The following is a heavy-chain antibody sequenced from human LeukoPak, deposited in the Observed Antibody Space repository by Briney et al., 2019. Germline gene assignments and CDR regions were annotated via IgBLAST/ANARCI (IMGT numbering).Heavy chain of an antibody. CDR2: IYSGGST. Sequence: GGSLRLSCAASGFTVISNYMSWVRQAPGKGLEWVSVIYSGGSTYYADSVKGRFTISRDNSKNTLYLQMNSLRAEDTAVYYGARSRGVVVAAINWFDPWGQGTLVTVSS. D-gene: IGHD2-15*01. V-gene: IGHV3-66*01. CDR3: ARSRGVVVAAINWFDP. CDR1: GFTVISNY. J-gene: IGHJ5*02.